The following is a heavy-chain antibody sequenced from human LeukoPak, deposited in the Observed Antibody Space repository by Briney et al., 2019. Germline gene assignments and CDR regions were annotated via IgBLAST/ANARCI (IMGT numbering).Heavy chain of an antibody. CDR1: GITLSNYG. Sequence: GGSLRLSCAVSGITLSNYGMSWVRQAPGKGLEWVAGISDSGGSTNYADSVKGRFTISRDNPKNTLYLQMNSLRAEDTAVYFCAKRGIVIRAVIIVGFHKEAYYFDYWGQGALVTISS. V-gene: IGHV3-23*01. J-gene: IGHJ4*02. CDR3: AKRGIVIRAVIIVGFHKEAYYFDY. CDR2: ISDSGGST. D-gene: IGHD3-10*01.